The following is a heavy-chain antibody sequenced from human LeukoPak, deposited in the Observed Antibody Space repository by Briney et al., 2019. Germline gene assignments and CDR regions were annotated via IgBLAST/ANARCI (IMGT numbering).Heavy chain of an antibody. D-gene: IGHD2-8*01. J-gene: IGHJ6*02. CDR3: ARWGGVGMDV. Sequence: ASVKVSCTASGYTFTSYYMHWVRQAPGQGLEWMGIINPSGGSTSYAQKFQGRVIMTRDTSTSTVYMELSSLRSEDTAVYYCARWGGVGMDVWGQGTTLIVSS. CDR1: GYTFTSYY. V-gene: IGHV1-46*01. CDR2: INPSGGST.